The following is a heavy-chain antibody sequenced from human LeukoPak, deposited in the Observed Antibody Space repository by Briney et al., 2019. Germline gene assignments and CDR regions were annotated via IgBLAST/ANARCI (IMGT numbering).Heavy chain of an antibody. V-gene: IGHV3-48*03. CDR3: ARMGYNYGYRGFDH. CDR2: ISSGGSTI. D-gene: IGHD5-18*01. CDR1: GFTFSGYE. J-gene: IGHJ4*02. Sequence: PGGSLRLSCAASGFTFSGYEMNWVRQAPGRGLEWVSYISSGGSTIYYADSVKGRFTISRDNAKDSLYLQMNSMRAEDTAVCYCARMGYNYGYRGFDHWGQGTLVTVSS.